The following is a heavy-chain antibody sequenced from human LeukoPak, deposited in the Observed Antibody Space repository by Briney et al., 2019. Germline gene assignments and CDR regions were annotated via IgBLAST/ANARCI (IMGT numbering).Heavy chain of an antibody. D-gene: IGHD6-13*01. J-gene: IGHJ5*02. CDR3: ARLSRGSSWLKWFDP. Sequence: PSETLSLTCTVSGGSISSSSYYWGWIRQPPGKGLEWIGEINHSGSTNYNPSLKSRVTISVDTSKNQFSLKLSSVTAADTAVYYCARLSRGSSWLKWFDPWGQGTLVTVSS. CDR1: GGSISSSSYY. CDR2: INHSGST. V-gene: IGHV4-39*07.